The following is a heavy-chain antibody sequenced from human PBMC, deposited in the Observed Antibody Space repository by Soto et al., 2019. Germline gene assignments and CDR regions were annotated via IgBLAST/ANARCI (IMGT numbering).Heavy chain of an antibody. J-gene: IGHJ4*02. V-gene: IGHV3-23*01. CDR3: AKGPTYYYDSSGYHLDY. D-gene: IGHD3-22*01. Sequence: GGSLRLSCAASGFTFSSYAMSWVRQAPGKGLEWVSAISGSGGSTYYADSVKGRFTISRDNSKNTLYLEMNSLRAEDTAVYYCAKGPTYYYDSSGYHLDYGGQGTLVTVSS. CDR1: GFTFSSYA. CDR2: ISGSGGST.